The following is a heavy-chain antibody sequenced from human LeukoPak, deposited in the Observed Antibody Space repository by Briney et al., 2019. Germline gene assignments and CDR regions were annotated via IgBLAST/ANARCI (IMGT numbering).Heavy chain of an antibody. Sequence: TSVKVSCKASGYTFTSYYMHWVRQAPGQGLEWMGIINPSGGSTSYAQKFQGRVTMTRDTSTSTVYMELSSLRSEDTAVYYCARSAYGGWFDPWGQGTLVTVSS. J-gene: IGHJ5*02. CDR1: GYTFTSYY. D-gene: IGHD2-15*01. CDR3: ARSAYGGWFDP. V-gene: IGHV1-46*01. CDR2: INPSGGST.